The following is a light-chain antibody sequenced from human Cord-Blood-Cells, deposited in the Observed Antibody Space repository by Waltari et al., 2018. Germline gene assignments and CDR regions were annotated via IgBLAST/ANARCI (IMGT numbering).Light chain of an antibody. Sequence: QSVLTQPPSASGTPGQRVTISCSGSSYNIGRNTVNWYQQLPGTAPKLLIYSNNQRPSGVTDRFSGSKSRTSASLAISGLQSEDEADYCCAAWDDSLNGPVFGGRTKLTVL. J-gene: IGLJ3*02. CDR3: AAWDDSLNGPV. CDR1: SYNIGRNT. V-gene: IGLV1-44*01. CDR2: SNN.